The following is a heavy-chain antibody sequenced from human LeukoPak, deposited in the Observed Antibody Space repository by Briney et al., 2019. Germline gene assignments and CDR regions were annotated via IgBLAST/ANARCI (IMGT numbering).Heavy chain of an antibody. V-gene: IGHV1-2*02. J-gene: IGHJ4*02. CDR1: GYTFTDYY. Sequence: GASVKVSCKASGYTFTDYYMHWVRQAPGQGLEWMGWINPNSGGTNYAQKCQGRVTMTRDTSISTAYMELSRLRSDDTAVYYCARASYYYDSSGYPGYYFDYWGQGTLVTVSS. CDR3: ARASYYYDSSGYPGYYFDY. CDR2: INPNSGGT. D-gene: IGHD3-22*01.